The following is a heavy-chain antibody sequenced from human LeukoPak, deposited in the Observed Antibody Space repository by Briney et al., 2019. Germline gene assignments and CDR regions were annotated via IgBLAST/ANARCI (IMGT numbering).Heavy chain of an antibody. CDR1: GYTFTGYY. CDR3: ARPNDYGGNSWDY. J-gene: IGHJ4*02. Sequence: ASVKVSCKASGYTFTGYYMHWVRQAPGQGLEWMGGIIPIFGTTNYAQKFQGRVTITTDESASTAYMELSSLRSEDTAVYYCARPNDYGGNSWDYWGQGTLVTVSS. CDR2: IIPIFGTT. D-gene: IGHD4-23*01. V-gene: IGHV1-69*05.